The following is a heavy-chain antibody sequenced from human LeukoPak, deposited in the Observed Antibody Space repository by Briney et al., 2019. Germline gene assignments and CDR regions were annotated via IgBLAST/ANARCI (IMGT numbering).Heavy chain of an antibody. CDR2: INHRGST. J-gene: IGHJ3*02. CDR1: GGHFSGYF. Sequence: SETLSLTCAVSGGHFSGYFWTWIRQPPGKGLEWIGEINHRGSTNYNPSLQSRVAISVDTSKNQFSLKLSSVTAADTAVYYCARDALISSGYYFDAFDIWGQGTMVTVSS. V-gene: IGHV4-34*01. CDR3: ARDALISSGYYFDAFDI. D-gene: IGHD3-22*01.